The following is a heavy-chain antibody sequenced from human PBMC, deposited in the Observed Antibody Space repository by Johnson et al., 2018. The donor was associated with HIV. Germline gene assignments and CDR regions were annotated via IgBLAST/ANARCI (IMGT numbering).Heavy chain of an antibody. V-gene: IGHV3-7*01. Sequence: MMLVESGGGLVQPGGSLRLSCAASGFTFSSYWMSWVRQAPGKGLEWVAKIKHDGSEKYYVDSVKGRFTISRDNAKNSLYLQMNSLRPEDTAVYYCARDRAIVVAYDAFDIWGQGTMVTVSS. D-gene: IGHD3-22*01. J-gene: IGHJ3*02. CDR3: ARDRAIVVAYDAFDI. CDR2: IKHDGSEK. CDR1: GFTFSSYW.